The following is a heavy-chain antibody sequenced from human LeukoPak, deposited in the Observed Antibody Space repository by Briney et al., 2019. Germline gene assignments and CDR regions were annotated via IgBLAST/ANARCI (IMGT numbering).Heavy chain of an antibody. D-gene: IGHD6-13*01. Sequence: GASVKVSCKASGYTFTDYYMHLVRQAPGQGLEWMGWINPNSGDTNCAQKFQGRVTMTRDTSINTAHVEVSRLTSDDTAVYYCARGRIAAADDFDYWGPGTPVTVSS. CDR2: INPNSGDT. CDR1: GYTFTDYY. V-gene: IGHV1-2*02. CDR3: ARGRIAAADDFDY. J-gene: IGHJ4*02.